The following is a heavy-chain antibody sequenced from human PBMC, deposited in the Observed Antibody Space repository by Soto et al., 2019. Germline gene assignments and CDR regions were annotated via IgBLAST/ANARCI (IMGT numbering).Heavy chain of an antibody. CDR1: GGTFSSYA. CDR3: ARGLGTWDYYDSSGFPKNYYFDY. D-gene: IGHD3-22*01. V-gene: IGHV1-69*13. CDR2: IIPIFGTA. J-gene: IGHJ4*02. Sequence: SVKVSCKASGGTFSSYAISWVRQAPGQGPEWMGGIIPIFGTANYAQKFQGRVTITADESTSTAYMELSSLRSEDTAVYYCARGLGTWDYYDSSGFPKNYYFDYWGQGTLVTVSS.